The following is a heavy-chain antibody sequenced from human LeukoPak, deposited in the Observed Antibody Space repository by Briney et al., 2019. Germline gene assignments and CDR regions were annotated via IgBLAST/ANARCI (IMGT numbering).Heavy chain of an antibody. CDR2: ISWNSAYI. CDR3: AKDKAPLYSGYDWDLDF. J-gene: IGHJ4*02. V-gene: IGHV3-9*01. CDR1: GFTFHHYA. D-gene: IGHD5-12*01. Sequence: PGRSLRLSCAASGFTFHHYAIHWVRQVPGKGLEWVSGISWNSAYIGYADSVKGRSTISRDNAKNSVYLQMNSLRAEDTALYYCAKDKAPLYSGYDWDLDFWGQGTMVTVSS.